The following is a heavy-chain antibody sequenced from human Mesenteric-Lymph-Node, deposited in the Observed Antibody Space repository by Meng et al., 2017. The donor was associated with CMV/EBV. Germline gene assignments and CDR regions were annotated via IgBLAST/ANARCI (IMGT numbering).Heavy chain of an antibody. CDR2: IYNSGST. CDR3: ARDASTTTSFDY. D-gene: IGHD2/OR15-2a*01. V-gene: IGHV4-39*07. Sequence: ESLKISCAVSGFPVSNHYMTWVRQAPGKGLEWIGSIYNSGSTYYNPSLKSRVTMSVDTSKSQFSLRLSSVTAADTAVYYCARDASTTTSFDYWGQGT. J-gene: IGHJ4*02. CDR1: GFPVSNHY.